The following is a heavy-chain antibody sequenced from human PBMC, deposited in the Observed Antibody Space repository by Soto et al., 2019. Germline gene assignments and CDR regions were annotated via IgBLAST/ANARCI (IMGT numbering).Heavy chain of an antibody. CDR3: ARRYSTGWWFDP. CDR2: ISSSSTI. Sequence: EVQLVESGGGLVQPGGSLRLSCAASGFTFSSYSMNWVRQAPGKGLEWVSYISSSSTIYYADSVKGRFTISRDNAKNSLYLQMNSLRDEDTAVYYCARRYSTGWWFDPWGQGTLVTVSS. J-gene: IGHJ5*02. D-gene: IGHD6-19*01. V-gene: IGHV3-48*02. CDR1: GFTFSSYS.